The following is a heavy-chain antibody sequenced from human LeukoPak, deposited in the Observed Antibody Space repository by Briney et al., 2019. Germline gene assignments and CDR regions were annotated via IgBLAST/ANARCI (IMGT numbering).Heavy chain of an antibody. Sequence: SETLSLTCTVSGGSISSSSYYWGWIRQPPGKGLEWIGSIYYSGSTYYNPSLKSRVTISVDTSKNQFSLKLSSVTAADTAVYYCARLLGSGWYNYYGMDVWGQGTTVTVSS. CDR1: GGSISSSSYY. V-gene: IGHV4-39*07. D-gene: IGHD6-19*01. J-gene: IGHJ6*02. CDR2: IYYSGST. CDR3: ARLLGSGWYNYYGMDV.